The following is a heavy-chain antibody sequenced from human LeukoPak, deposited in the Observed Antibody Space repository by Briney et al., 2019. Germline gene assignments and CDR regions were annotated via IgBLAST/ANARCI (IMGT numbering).Heavy chain of an antibody. D-gene: IGHD3-16*02. Sequence: SETLSLTCTVSGGSISSGGYYWSWIRQHPGKGLEWIGYIYYSGSTYYNPSLKSRVTISVDTSKNQFSLKLSSVTAADTAVYYCARDRLDTIVQYFDYWGQGTLVTVSS. CDR1: GGSISSGGYY. V-gene: IGHV4-31*03. CDR2: IYYSGST. CDR3: ARDRLDTIVQYFDY. J-gene: IGHJ4*02.